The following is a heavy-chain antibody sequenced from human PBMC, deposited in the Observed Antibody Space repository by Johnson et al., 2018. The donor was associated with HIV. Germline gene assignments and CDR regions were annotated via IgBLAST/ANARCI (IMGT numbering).Heavy chain of an antibody. J-gene: IGHJ3*02. CDR2: IPRDDRT. CDR1: GFSVSGSY. V-gene: IGHV3-53*01. D-gene: IGHD6-6*01. Sequence: VQLVESGGGLIQPGGSLRLSCAASGFSVSGSYMGWVRLAPGKGLEWVSYIPRDDRTYYADSVKGRFTISRDNSKNTLYLQMNSLRAEDTAVYYCAREDSSSPAAAFDIWGQGTMVTVSS. CDR3: AREDSSSPAAAFDI.